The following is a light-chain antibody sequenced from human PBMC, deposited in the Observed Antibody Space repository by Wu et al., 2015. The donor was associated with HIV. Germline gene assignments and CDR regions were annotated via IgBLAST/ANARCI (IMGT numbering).Light chain of an antibody. J-gene: IGKJ4*01. CDR2: GAS. Sequence: IQLTQSPSSLSASIGDRVTITCRASQDIGRSLSWYRQKPGKAPELLIYGASSLQSGVPPRFTGSGSGAGFTLTISSLQPEDFATYYCQQTYTTPLTFGGGTEVEVK. CDR1: QDIGRS. CDR3: QQTYTTPLT. V-gene: IGKV1-39*01.